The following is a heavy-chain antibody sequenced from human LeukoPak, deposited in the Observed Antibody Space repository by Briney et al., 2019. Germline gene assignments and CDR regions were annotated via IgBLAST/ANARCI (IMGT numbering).Heavy chain of an antibody. CDR1: GFTFSTYT. CDR3: AGVLSSMYDDY. J-gene: IGHJ4*02. D-gene: IGHD3-10*02. V-gene: IGHV3-21*01. CDR2: ISSTSSYI. Sequence: PGGSLRLSCAASGFTFSTYTMNWVRQAPGKGLEWGSSISSTSSYIYYADSVKGRFTISRDNAKNSLYLQMNSLRAEDTALYYCAGVLSSMYDDYWGQGTVVTVSS.